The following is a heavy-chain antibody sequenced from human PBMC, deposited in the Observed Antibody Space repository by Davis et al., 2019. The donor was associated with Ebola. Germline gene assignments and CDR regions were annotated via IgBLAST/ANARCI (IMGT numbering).Heavy chain of an antibody. CDR1: GGSISSGDYY. CDR3: ARDGNYYGMDV. CDR2: IYYSGST. Sequence: PSETLSLTCTVSGGSISSGDYYWSWIRQPPGKGLEWIGYIYYSGSTYYNPSLKSRVTISVDTSKNQFSLKLSSVTAADTAVYYCARDGNYYGMDVWGQGTLVTVSS. J-gene: IGHJ6*02. V-gene: IGHV4-30-4*01.